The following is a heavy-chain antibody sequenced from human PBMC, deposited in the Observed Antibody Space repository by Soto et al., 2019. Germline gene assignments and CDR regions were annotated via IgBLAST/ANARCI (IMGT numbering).Heavy chain of an antibody. D-gene: IGHD3-16*01. V-gene: IGHV4-30-4*01. CDR1: GDSISSPDYY. J-gene: IGHJ5*01. Sequence: SSETLSLTCTVSGDSISSPDYYWSWIRQAPGKGLELIGYVYYRGSIYYTPSFESRVSISIDTSKNQFSLRLTSATAADSAVYFCARVTFTPNWFDSWGQGILVTVS. CDR3: ARVTFTPNWFDS. CDR2: VYYRGSI.